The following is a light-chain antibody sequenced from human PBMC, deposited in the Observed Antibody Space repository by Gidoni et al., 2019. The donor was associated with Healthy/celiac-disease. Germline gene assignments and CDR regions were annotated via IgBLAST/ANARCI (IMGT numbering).Light chain of an antibody. Sequence: DIQMTQSPSSLSASVGDRVTITCRASQSISSYLNWYQQKPGKAPKLLIYAASSLQSGVPSRFSGSGSGTDCTLTISSLQPEYFATYYCQQSYSTPITFXQXTRLEIK. CDR1: QSISSY. CDR2: AAS. CDR3: QQSYSTPIT. J-gene: IGKJ5*01. V-gene: IGKV1-39*01.